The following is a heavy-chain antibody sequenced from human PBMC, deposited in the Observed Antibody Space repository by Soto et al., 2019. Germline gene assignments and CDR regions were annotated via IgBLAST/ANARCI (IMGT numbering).Heavy chain of an antibody. D-gene: IGHD5-18*01. J-gene: IGHJ4*02. V-gene: IGHV1-24*01. CDR2: FDPEDGET. Sequence: GASVKVSCKVSGYTLTELSMHWVRQAPGKGLEWMGGFDPEDGETIYAQKFQGRVTMTEDTSTDTAYMELSSLRSEDTAVYYCARGSATPNRLPPNYWGQGTLVTVSS. CDR1: GYTLTELS. CDR3: ARGSATPNRLPPNY.